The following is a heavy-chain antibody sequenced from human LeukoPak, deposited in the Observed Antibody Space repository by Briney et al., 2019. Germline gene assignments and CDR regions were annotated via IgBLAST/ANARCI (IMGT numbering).Heavy chain of an antibody. J-gene: IGHJ6*02. CDR1: GFTFSSFD. V-gene: IGHV3-64*01. CDR2: ITSDGGAT. Sequence: GGSLRLSCSASGFTFSSFDMHWIRQAPGKGLEYASAITSDGGATYYANSVKGRFTISRDNSNNMLYLQMGSLRPEDMGIYYCARRVASTDYLGMDVWGQGTTVTVSS. CDR3: ARRVASTDYLGMDV. D-gene: IGHD4/OR15-4a*01.